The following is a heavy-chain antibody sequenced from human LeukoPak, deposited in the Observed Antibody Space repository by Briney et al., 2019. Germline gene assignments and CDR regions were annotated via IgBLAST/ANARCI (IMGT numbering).Heavy chain of an antibody. CDR1: GFTFDDYT. CDR3: ARESVRRISMRAKGYFDY. J-gene: IGHJ4*02. D-gene: IGHD3-22*01. Sequence: GGSLRHSCAASGFTFDDYTMHWVRQAPGKGLEWVSLISWDGGSTYYADSVKGRFTISRDNTKNTVFLQMDNLRAEDTAVYYCARESVRRISMRAKGYFDYWGRGTRVTVSS. V-gene: IGHV3-43*01. CDR2: ISWDGGST.